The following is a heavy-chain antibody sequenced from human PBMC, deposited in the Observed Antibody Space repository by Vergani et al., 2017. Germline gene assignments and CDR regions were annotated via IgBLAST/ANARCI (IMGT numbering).Heavy chain of an antibody. V-gene: IGHV3-15*01. CDR3: TTDRYCSSTSCNDAFDI. D-gene: IGHD2-2*01. CDR1: GITFKNAW. CDR2: IKSKTDGGTT. Sequence: EVQVVESGGGLIKPGGSLRLSCVVSGITFKNAWINWVRQAPGKGLEWIGRIKSKTDGGTTDYAAPVKGRFTISRDDSKNTLYLQMNSLKTEDTAVYYCTTDRYCSSTSCNDAFDIWGQGTMVTVSS. J-gene: IGHJ3*02.